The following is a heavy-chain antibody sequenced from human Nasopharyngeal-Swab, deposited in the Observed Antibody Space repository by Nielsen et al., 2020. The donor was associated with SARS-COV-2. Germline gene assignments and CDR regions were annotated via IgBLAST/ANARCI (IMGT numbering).Heavy chain of an antibody. J-gene: IGHJ6*03. CDR3: AKDGMYYDFWSGHSTVMEAYYYYYMDV. V-gene: IGHV3-30*18. D-gene: IGHD3-3*01. CDR2: ISYDGSNK. Sequence: WIRQPPGKGLEWVAVISYDGSNKYYADSVKGRFTISRDNSKNTLYLQMNSLRAEDTAVYYCAKDGMYYDFWSGHSTVMEAYYYYYMDVWGKGTTVTVSS.